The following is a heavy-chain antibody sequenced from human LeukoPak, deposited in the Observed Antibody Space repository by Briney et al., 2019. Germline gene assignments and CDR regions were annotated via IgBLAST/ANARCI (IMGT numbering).Heavy chain of an antibody. CDR2: ISYDGSNK. Sequence: GRSLRLSCAASGFTFSSYGMHWVRQAPGKGLEWVAVISYDGSNKYYADSVKGRFTISRDNSKNTLYLQMDSLRTDDTAMYYCARDFGITWAQYYFDYWGQGTLVTVSS. CDR3: ARDFGITWAQYYFDY. J-gene: IGHJ4*02. D-gene: IGHD3-10*01. CDR1: GFTFSSYG. V-gene: IGHV3-30*03.